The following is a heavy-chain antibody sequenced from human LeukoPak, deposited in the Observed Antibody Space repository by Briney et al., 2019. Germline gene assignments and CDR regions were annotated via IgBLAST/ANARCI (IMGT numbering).Heavy chain of an antibody. CDR1: GVSINSPNW. CDR2: IYQSGSA. V-gene: IGHV4-4*02. CDR3: ARGSYGAFRYGDLDY. Sequence: PSETLSLTCAVSGVSINSPNWWSWVRQPPGKGLEWIGEIYQSGSANYNPSLKGRVTISVDKSENQFYLKLSSVTAADTAVYYCARGSYGAFRYGDLDYWGQGALVTVS. D-gene: IGHD4-17*01. J-gene: IGHJ4*02.